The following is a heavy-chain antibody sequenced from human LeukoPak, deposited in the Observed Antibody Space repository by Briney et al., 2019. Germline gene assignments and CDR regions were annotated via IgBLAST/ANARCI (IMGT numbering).Heavy chain of an antibody. CDR1: GGSISSYY. V-gene: IGHV4-59*01. Sequence: SETLSLTCTVSGGSISSYYWSWIRQPPAKGLEWIGYIYYSGSTNYNPSLKSRVTISVDTSKNQFSLKLSSVTAADTAVYYCARVPGDTWHGFFDSWGQGTLVTVSS. CDR3: ARVPGDTWHGFFDS. J-gene: IGHJ4*02. CDR2: IYYSGST. D-gene: IGHD3-10*02.